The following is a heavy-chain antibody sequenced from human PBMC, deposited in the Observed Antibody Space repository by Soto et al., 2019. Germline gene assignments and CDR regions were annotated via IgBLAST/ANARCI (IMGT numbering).Heavy chain of an antibody. CDR3: AREDFTIFGVVTPTYYYYGMDV. Sequence: ASVKVSCKASGYTFTCYYMHWVRQAPGQGLEWMGWINPNSGGTNYAQKFQGWVTMTRDTSISTAYMELSRLRSDDTAVYYCAREDFTIFGVVTPTYYYYGMDVWGQGTTVTVSS. J-gene: IGHJ6*02. D-gene: IGHD3-3*01. CDR2: INPNSGGT. V-gene: IGHV1-2*04. CDR1: GYTFTCYY.